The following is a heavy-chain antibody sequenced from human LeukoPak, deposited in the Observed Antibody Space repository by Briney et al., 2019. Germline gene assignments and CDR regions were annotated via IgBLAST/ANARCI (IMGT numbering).Heavy chain of an antibody. J-gene: IGHJ5*02. CDR2: ISSSSSYI. D-gene: IGHD6-6*01. Sequence: GGSLRLSCAASGFTFSRSDMNWVRQAPGKGLEWVSSISSSSSYIYYTDSLKGRFSISRDNAKNSLYLQMNSLRAEDTAVYYCARGPSNTAARNNCFDPWGQGTLVTVSS. CDR3: ARGPSNTAARNNCFDP. V-gene: IGHV3-21*01. CDR1: GFTFSRSD.